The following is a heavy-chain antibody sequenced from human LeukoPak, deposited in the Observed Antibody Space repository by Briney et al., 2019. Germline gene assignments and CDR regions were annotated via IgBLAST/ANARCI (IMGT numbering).Heavy chain of an antibody. J-gene: IGHJ4*02. CDR1: GGSINISDYY. D-gene: IGHD1-26*01. Sequence: TSHTLSLTCTVSGGSINISDYYWGWIRQPPGKGLEWIGCMHYSGNTYYNPSPRSRSTISVHTSENQFSLKVRSVTAADTAVYYCARRGTMDSGRPWNWGQGTLVTVSS. CDR3: ARRGTMDSGRPWN. V-gene: IGHV4-39*01. CDR2: MHYSGNT.